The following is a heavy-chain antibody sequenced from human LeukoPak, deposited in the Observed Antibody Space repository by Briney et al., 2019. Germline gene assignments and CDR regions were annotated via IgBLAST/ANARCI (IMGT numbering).Heavy chain of an antibody. Sequence: GGSLRLSCAASGFSVSNNYINWVRQTPGKGLEWVSVTYKGSSTFYADSVKGRFTISRDNAKNALYLQMNSLSDEDTAVYYCARGHEYISSRYRSPAYFDYWGQGTLVTVSS. CDR2: TYKGSST. CDR3: ARGHEYISSRYRSPAYFDY. V-gene: IGHV3-53*01. CDR1: GFSVSNNY. D-gene: IGHD6-13*01. J-gene: IGHJ4*02.